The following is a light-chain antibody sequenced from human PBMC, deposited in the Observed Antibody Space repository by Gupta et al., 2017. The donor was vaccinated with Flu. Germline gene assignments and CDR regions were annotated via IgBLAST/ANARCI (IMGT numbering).Light chain of an antibody. Sequence: QAVLTQTPSMSAAPGQSVTISCSGRSSNIGKNAVNWYQQFPGRPPKLVIYGDDMALSGVPDRFSGSRLGTSASLAISGLQSEDEADYYCGAWADSLNGWVFGGGTKLTVL. CDR2: GDD. CDR3: GAWADSLNGWV. CDR1: SSNIGKNA. J-gene: IGLJ3*02. V-gene: IGLV1-36*01.